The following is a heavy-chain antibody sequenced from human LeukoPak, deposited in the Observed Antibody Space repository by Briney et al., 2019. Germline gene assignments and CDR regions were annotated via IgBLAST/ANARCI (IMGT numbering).Heavy chain of an antibody. V-gene: IGHV3-23*01. D-gene: IGHD3-22*01. Sequence: GGSLRLSCAASGFTFSSYAMSWVRQAPGKGLEWVSAIRDSGSSTHYADSVKGRFTISRDNSKNTLYLQMNSLRAEDTAVYYCAKMASDDSSADYWGQGTLVTVSS. CDR1: GFTFSSYA. J-gene: IGHJ4*02. CDR2: IRDSGSST. CDR3: AKMASDDSSADY.